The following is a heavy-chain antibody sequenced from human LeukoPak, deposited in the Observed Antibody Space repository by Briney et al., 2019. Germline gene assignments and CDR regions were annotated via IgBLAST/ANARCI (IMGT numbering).Heavy chain of an antibody. CDR1: GGSFSGYF. V-gene: IGHV4-34*01. Sequence: SETLSLTCSISGGSFSGYFWTWIRQPPGKGLEWIGEINHSGSPNYHPSLKTRVFISVDMSKNKFSLKLSSVTAADTAVYYCARVICSGGSCRFDYWGQGTLVTVSS. J-gene: IGHJ4*02. CDR3: ARVICSGGSCRFDY. D-gene: IGHD2-15*01. CDR2: INHSGSP.